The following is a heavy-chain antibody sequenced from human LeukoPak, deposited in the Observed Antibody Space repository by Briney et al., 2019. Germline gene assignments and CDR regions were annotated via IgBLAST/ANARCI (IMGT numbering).Heavy chain of an antibody. CDR1: AGSISSHY. CDR2: IYYSEST. V-gene: IGHV4-59*11. Sequence: SETLSLTCTVSAGSISSHYWSWIRQPPGKGLEWIGYIYYSESTTYNPSLKSRVTMSVDTAKTQFSLKLTSVTAADTAVCYCARGAGFCSGGSCYPQLFYFDYWGQGALVTVSS. D-gene: IGHD2-15*01. CDR3: ARGAGFCSGGSCYPQLFYFDY. J-gene: IGHJ4*02.